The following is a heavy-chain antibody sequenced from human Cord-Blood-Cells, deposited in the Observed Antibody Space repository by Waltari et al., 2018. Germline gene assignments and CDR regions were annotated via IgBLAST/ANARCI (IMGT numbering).Heavy chain of an antibody. CDR3: ARRGPGPGYSGSYYYYYYGMDV. D-gene: IGHD1-26*01. Sequence: QVQLQQWGAGLLKPSETLSLTCAVYGGSFSGYYWSWIRQPPGKGLEWIGEINHSGSTNYNPPLKSRVTISVDTSKNQFSLKLSSVTAADTAVYYCARRGPGPGYSGSYYYYYYGMDVWGQGTTVTVSS. J-gene: IGHJ6*02. CDR2: INHSGST. CDR1: GGSFSGYY. V-gene: IGHV4-34*01.